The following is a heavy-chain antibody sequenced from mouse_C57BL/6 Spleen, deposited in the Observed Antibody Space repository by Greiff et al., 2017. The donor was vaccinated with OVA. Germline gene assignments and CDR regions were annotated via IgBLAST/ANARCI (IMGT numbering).Heavy chain of an antibody. CDR2: INPSSGYT. D-gene: IGHD2-3*01. Sequence: QVQLQQSGVELARPGASVKMSCKASGYTFTSYTMHWVKQRPGQGLEWIGYINPSSGYTKYNQKFKDKATLTADKSSSTAYMQLSSLTSEDSAVYYCARWRGDGYYFDYWGQGTTLTVSS. V-gene: IGHV1-4*01. CDR3: ARWRGDGYYFDY. J-gene: IGHJ2*01. CDR1: GYTFTSYT.